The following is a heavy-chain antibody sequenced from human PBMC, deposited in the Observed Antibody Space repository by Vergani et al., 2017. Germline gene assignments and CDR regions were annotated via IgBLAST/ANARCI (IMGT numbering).Heavy chain of an antibody. D-gene: IGHD2-2*01. CDR1: GYTFTGYY. Sequence: QVQLVQSGAEVKKPGASVKVFCKASGYTFTGYYMHWVRQAPGQGLEWMGWINPNSGGTNDAQKFQGRVTMTRDTSIRTAYMELSRPRSDDTAVYYCARDYGYCSSTSCPNGFDPWGQGTLVTVSS. CDR3: ARDYGYCSSTSCPNGFDP. CDR2: INPNSGGT. J-gene: IGHJ5*02. V-gene: IGHV1-2*02.